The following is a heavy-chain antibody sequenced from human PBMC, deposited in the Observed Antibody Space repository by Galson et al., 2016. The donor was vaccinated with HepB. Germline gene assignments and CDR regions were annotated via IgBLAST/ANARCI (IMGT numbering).Heavy chain of an antibody. J-gene: IGHJ4*02. Sequence: SGGTTFYADSVKGRFTISRDISKNTIYLQMSSLRAEDTALYFCARGSYSRGHDWGQGTLVTVSS. CDR2: SGGTT. D-gene: IGHD3-10*01. V-gene: IGHV3-53*01. CDR3: ARGSYSRGHD.